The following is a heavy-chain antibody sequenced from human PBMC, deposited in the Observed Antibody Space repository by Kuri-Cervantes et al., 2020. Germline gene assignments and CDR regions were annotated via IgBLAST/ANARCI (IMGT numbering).Heavy chain of an antibody. CDR1: GFTFSTYS. CDR3: AKDPYANSGWGNWYFDL. CDR2: IGSGSSGSI. V-gene: IGHV3-48*04. J-gene: IGHJ2*01. Sequence: GESLKISCAASGFTFSTYSMNWVRQAPGKGLEWVSYIGSGSSGSIHYAESVKGRFTISRDNAKNSLYLQMNSLRAEDTALYYYAKDPYANSGWGNWYFDLWGRGTLVTVSS. D-gene: IGHD6-19*01.